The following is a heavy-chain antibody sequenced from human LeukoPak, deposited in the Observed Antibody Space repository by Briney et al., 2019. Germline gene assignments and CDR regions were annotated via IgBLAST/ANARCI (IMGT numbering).Heavy chain of an antibody. J-gene: IGHJ4*02. CDR2: ISGIGVST. D-gene: IGHD6-19*01. CDR3: AKVRSSGWYYFDY. CDR1: GFTFSSYA. Sequence: LRRSSAASGFTFSSYAMCWVRQARRKGLEWVSAISGIGVSTYTADSAKGRFTISRDNSKNTLYLHMNSLRAEDTAVYYCAKVRSSGWYYFDYRGQGTLVTVSS. V-gene: IGHV3-23*01.